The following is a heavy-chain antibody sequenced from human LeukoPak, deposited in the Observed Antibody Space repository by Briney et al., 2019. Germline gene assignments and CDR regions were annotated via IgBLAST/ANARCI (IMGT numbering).Heavy chain of an antibody. CDR3: TTGGGTFSY. Sequence: PGGSLRLSCAASGFTFSSYWMSWVRQAPGKGLEWVASIKEDGSQKYYVDSVKGRFTISRDNAGNSFYLEMNPPRGEDRGVFYCTTGGGTFSYWGQGTLVTVSS. CDR1: GFTFSSYW. J-gene: IGHJ4*02. D-gene: IGHD1-1*01. V-gene: IGHV3-7*05. CDR2: IKEDGSQK.